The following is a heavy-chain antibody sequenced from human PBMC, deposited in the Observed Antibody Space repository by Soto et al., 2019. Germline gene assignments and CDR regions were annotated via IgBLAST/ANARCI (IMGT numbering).Heavy chain of an antibody. Sequence: LSLTCAVSGGSISSSNWWSWVRQPLGKGLEWIGEIYHSGSTNYNPSLKGRVTISVDKSKNQFSLKLSSVTAADTAVYYCATTVGDYYDSSGYYYFDYWGQGTLVTVSS. J-gene: IGHJ4*02. CDR3: ATTVGDYYDSSGYYYFDY. CDR1: GGSISSSNW. D-gene: IGHD3-22*01. CDR2: IYHSGST. V-gene: IGHV4-4*02.